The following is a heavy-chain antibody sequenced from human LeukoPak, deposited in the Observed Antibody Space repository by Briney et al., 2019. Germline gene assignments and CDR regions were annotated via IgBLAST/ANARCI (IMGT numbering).Heavy chain of an antibody. CDR2: IYYSGST. CDR1: SGSISSYY. J-gene: IGHJ4*02. CDR3: AKGVVDATTGYYLEY. V-gene: IGHV4-59*08. Sequence: KTSETLSLTCTVSSGSISSYYWSWIRQPPGKGLEWIGYIYYSGSTNYNPSLKSRVTISVDTSMNQFSLKLSSVTAADTAVYYCAKGVVDATTGYYLEYWGQGTLVTVSS. D-gene: IGHD1-26*01.